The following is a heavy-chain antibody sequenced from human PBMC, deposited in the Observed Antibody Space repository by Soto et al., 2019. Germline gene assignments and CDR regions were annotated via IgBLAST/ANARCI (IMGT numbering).Heavy chain of an antibody. J-gene: IGHJ4*02. V-gene: IGHV3-23*01. CDR3: AKGSANTRPYYFDY. D-gene: IGHD2-2*01. Sequence: PGGSLRLSCESSGFTFNAYVMSWVRQAPGKGLEWVSAITGSGGDTYHADPVKGRFTISRDNTKNTLYLQMNSLRAEDTAIYYCAKGSANTRPYYFDYWGQGTLVTVSS. CDR2: ITGSGGDT. CDR1: GFTFNAYV.